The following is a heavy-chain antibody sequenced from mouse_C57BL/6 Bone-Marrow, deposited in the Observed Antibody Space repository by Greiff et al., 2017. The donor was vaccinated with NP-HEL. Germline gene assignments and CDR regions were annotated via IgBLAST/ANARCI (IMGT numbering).Heavy chain of an antibody. V-gene: IGHV1-76*01. CDR1: GYTFTDYY. CDR3: ARGPYYYGSSFDY. D-gene: IGHD1-1*01. CDR2: IYPGSGNT. Sequence: QVQLKQSGAELVRPGASVKLSCKASGYTFTDYYINWVKQRPGQGLEWIARIYPGSGNTYYNEKFKGKATLTAEKSSSTAYMQLSSLTSEDSAVYFCARGPYYYGSSFDYWGQGTTLTVSS. J-gene: IGHJ2*01.